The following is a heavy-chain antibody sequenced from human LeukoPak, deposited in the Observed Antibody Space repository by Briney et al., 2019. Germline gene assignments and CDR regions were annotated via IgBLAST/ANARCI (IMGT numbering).Heavy chain of an antibody. D-gene: IGHD2-2*01. CDR3: ARDFPAASTYYFDY. V-gene: IGHV1-2*02. Sequence: ASVKVSCKASGYTFTGYYMHWARQAPGQGLEWMGWINPNSGGTNYAQKFQGRVTMTRDTSISTAYMELSRLRSDDTAVYYCARDFPAASTYYFDYWGQGTLVTISS. CDR1: GYTFTGYY. CDR2: INPNSGGT. J-gene: IGHJ4*02.